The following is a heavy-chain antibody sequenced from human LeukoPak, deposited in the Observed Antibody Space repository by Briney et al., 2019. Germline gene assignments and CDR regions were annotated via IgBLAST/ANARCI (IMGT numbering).Heavy chain of an antibody. J-gene: IGHJ4*02. CDR1: SGSISSGSYY. Sequence: SETLSLTCSDSSGSISSGSYYWSWIRQPAGKGLEWIGRIYTSGSTNYNPSLKSRVTISVDTSKNQFSLKLSSVTAADTAVYYCARDDYGDYVGTFDYWGQGTLVTVSS. D-gene: IGHD4-17*01. CDR3: ARDDYGDYVGTFDY. CDR2: IYTSGST. V-gene: IGHV4-61*02.